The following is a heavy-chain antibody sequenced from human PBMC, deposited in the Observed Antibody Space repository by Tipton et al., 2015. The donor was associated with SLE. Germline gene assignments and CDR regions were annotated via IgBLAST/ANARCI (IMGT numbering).Heavy chain of an antibody. CDR2: IKSKTDGGTT. V-gene: IGHV3-15*01. CDR1: GFTFSNAW. Sequence: GSLRLSCAASGFTFSNAWMSWVRQAPGKGLEWVGRIKSKTDGGTTDYAAPVKGRFTISRDDSKNTLYLQMNSLKTEDTAVYYCTTDPRYSSIAAPAGDAFDIWGQGTMVTVSS. CDR3: TTDPRYSSIAAPAGDAFDI. J-gene: IGHJ3*02. D-gene: IGHD6-6*01.